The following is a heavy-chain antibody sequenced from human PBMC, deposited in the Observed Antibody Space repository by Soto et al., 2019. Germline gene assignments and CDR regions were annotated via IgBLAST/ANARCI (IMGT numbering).Heavy chain of an antibody. CDR2: IGTAGDP. V-gene: IGHV3-13*05. Sequence: GGSLRLSCAASGLTLNNYGMTWVRQAPGKGLEWVAAIGTAGDPYYPGSVKGRFTISRENAKNSLYLQMNSLRAGDTAVYYCARGGSHDAFDIWGQGTMVTVSS. J-gene: IGHJ3*02. CDR3: ARGGSHDAFDI. CDR1: GLTLNNYG. D-gene: IGHD3-10*01.